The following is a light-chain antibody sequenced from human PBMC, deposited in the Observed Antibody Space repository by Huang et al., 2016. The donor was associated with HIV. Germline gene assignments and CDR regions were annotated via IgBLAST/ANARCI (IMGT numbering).Light chain of an antibody. V-gene: IGKV3-11*01. CDR2: DAA. CDR3: QQRSNRPLT. Sequence: EIVLTQSPATLSLSPRERATLSCRASQSVNTFLAWYQQKPGQAPRLLIYDAANRATGIPARFSGSGSGTDFTLTISSLEPEDFAVYYCQQRSNRPLTFGGGTKVEIK. J-gene: IGKJ4*01. CDR1: QSVNTF.